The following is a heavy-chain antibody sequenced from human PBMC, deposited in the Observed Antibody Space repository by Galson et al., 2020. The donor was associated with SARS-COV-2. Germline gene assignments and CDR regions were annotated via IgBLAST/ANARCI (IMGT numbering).Heavy chain of an antibody. V-gene: IGHV3-23*01. J-gene: IGHJ4*02. CDR2: ITGTTRGT. D-gene: IGHD3-10*01. CDR3: AKSFRFLLAGSMVRGTLIPYFDN. Sequence: GGSLRLTCAASGFTFSSHALSWVRQAPGKGPEWVSSITGTTRGTFYANSVKGRFTISRDTSKNTLHLEMNSLRADDTAMYFCAKSFRFLLAGSMVRGTLIPYFDNWGQGTLVTVSS. CDR1: GFTFSSHA.